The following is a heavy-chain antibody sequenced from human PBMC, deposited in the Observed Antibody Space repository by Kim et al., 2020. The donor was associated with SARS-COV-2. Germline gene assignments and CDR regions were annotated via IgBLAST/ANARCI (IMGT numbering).Heavy chain of an antibody. CDR2: ITCSGGSK. D-gene: IGHD3-3*01. V-gene: IGHV3-23*01. J-gene: IGHJ6*02. CDR1: GFTFSSYA. CDR3: AKDDSCFMIFVVVTSGGMDV. Sequence: GGSLRLSCAASGFTFSSYAMRWVRQAPGKGLEWVSAITCSGGSKYYADSLKGRFTISRDNSKNTLYLQMDSLRAEDTAVYYCAKDDSCFMIFVVVTSGGMDVWGQGTTVTVSS.